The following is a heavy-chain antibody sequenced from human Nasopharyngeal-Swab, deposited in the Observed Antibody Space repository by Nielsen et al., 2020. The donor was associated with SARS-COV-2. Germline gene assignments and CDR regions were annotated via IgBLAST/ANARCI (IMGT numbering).Heavy chain of an antibody. Sequence: GASPKISCAASGFTFSSFEMNWVRQAPGKGLEWLSHISSGGSNIAYADSVKGRFTISRDNAKNSLYLQMNSLRADDTAVYYCARDRPGRMDVWDQGTMVTVSS. J-gene: IGHJ6*02. CDR3: ARDRPGRMDV. D-gene: IGHD6-6*01. CDR1: GFTFSSFE. V-gene: IGHV3-48*03. CDR2: ISSGGSNI.